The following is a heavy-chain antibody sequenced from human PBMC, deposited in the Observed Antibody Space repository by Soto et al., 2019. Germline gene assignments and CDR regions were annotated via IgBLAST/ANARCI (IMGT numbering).Heavy chain of an antibody. CDR3: AKFGYGSGRQKPSFFYYMDV. CDR1: GFTFSSYA. D-gene: IGHD3-10*01. Sequence: GGSLRLSCAASGFTFSSYAMSWVRQAPGKGLEWVSAISGSGGSTYYADSVKGRFTISRDNSKNTLYLQMNSLRAEDTAVYYCAKFGYGSGRQKPSFFYYMDVWGKGTTVTVSS. V-gene: IGHV3-23*01. CDR2: ISGSGGST. J-gene: IGHJ6*03.